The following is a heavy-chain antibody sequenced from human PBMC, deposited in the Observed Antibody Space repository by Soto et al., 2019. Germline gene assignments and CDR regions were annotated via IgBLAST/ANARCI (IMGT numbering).Heavy chain of an antibody. D-gene: IGHD6-13*01. V-gene: IGHV4-34*01. CDR2: INHSGST. CDR3: ARISSSWYSYMDV. Sequence: SETLSLTCAVYGGSFSGYYWSWIRQPPGKGLEWIGEINHSGSTNYNPSLKSRVTISVDTSKNQFSLKLSSVTAADTAVYYCARISSSWYSYMDVWGKGTTVTVSS. J-gene: IGHJ6*03. CDR1: GGSFSGYY.